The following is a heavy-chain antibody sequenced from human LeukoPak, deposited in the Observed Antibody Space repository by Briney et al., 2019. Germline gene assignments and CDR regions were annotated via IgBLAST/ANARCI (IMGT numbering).Heavy chain of an antibody. CDR3: ARDIKGYYGSGNAFDI. Sequence: ASVKVSCKASGYTFTGYYMHWVRQAPGQGLEWMGWIKPNSGGTNYAQTFQGRVTITRDTSISTAYMELSRLRSDDTAVYYCARDIKGYYGSGNAFDIWGQGTMVTVSS. J-gene: IGHJ3*02. CDR2: IKPNSGGT. CDR1: GYTFTGYY. D-gene: IGHD3-10*01. V-gene: IGHV1-2*02.